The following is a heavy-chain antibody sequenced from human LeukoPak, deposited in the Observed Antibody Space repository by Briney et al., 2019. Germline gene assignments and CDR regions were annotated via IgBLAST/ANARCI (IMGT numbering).Heavy chain of an antibody. CDR1: GGTFSSYA. D-gene: IGHD1-14*01. Sequence: SVKVSCKASGGTFSSYAISWVRQAPGQGLEWMGGIIPIFGTANYAQKFQGRVTITADESTSTAYMELSSLRSEDTAVYYCARSRIGPDDAFDIWGQGTMVTVSS. CDR2: IIPIFGTA. J-gene: IGHJ3*02. CDR3: ARSRIGPDDAFDI. V-gene: IGHV1-69*13.